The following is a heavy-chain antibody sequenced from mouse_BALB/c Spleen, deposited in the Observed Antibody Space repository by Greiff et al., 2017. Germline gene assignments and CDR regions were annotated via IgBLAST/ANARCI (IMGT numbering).Heavy chain of an antibody. Sequence: DVQLQESGPGLVKPSQSLSLTCTVTGYSITSDYAWNWIRQFPGNKLEWMGYISYSGSTSYNPSLKSRISITRDTSKNQFFLQLNSVTTEDTATYYCARKTTATSLYFDYWGQGTTLTVSS. CDR1: GYSITSDYA. V-gene: IGHV3-2*02. CDR2: ISYSGST. CDR3: ARKTTATSLYFDY. D-gene: IGHD1-2*01. J-gene: IGHJ2*01.